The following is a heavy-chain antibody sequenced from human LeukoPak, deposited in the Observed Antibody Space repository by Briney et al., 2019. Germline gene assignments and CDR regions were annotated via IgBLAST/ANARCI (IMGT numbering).Heavy chain of an antibody. CDR2: ISAYNGNT. CDR1: GGTFSSYA. CDR3: ARALHWLPNDY. D-gene: IGHD3-9*01. V-gene: IGHV1-18*01. Sequence: ASVKVSCKASGGTFSSYAISWVRQAPGQGLEWMGWISAYNGNTNYAQKLQGRVTMTTDTSTSTAYMELRSLRSDDTAVYYCARALHWLPNDYWGQGTLVTVSS. J-gene: IGHJ4*02.